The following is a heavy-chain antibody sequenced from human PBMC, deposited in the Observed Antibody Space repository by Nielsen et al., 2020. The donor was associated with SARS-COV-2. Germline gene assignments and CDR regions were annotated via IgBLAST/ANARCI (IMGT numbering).Heavy chain of an antibody. Sequence: SETLSLTCAVYGGSFSGYYWSWIRQPPGKGLEWIGEINHSGSTNYNPSLKSRVTISVDTSKNQFSLKLSSVTAADTAVYYCARRNSGYSTRSFDYWDQGTLVTVSS. V-gene: IGHV4-34*01. CDR2: INHSGST. CDR3: ARRNSGYSTRSFDY. CDR1: GGSFSGYY. D-gene: IGHD3-22*01. J-gene: IGHJ4*02.